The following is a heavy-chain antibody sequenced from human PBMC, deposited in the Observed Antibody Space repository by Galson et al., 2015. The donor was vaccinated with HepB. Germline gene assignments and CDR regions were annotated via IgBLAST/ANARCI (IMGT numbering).Heavy chain of an antibody. Sequence: SLRLSCAASGLIFSSYRMHWARQAPGNGLVKVSRITTAGSITRYADSVKGRFTISRDNAKNTLYLQMNSLRAEETAGYYCARDLHYDAFDIWGQGTMVTVSP. CDR1: GLIFSSYR. V-gene: IGHV3-74*01. CDR3: ARDLHYDAFDI. J-gene: IGHJ3*02. CDR2: ITTAGSIT.